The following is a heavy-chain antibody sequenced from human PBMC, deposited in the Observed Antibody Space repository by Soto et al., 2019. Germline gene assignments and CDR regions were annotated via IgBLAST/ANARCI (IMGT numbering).Heavy chain of an antibody. J-gene: IGHJ5*02. V-gene: IGHV4-59*01. CDR1: GASIMGYC. Sequence: SETLSLTCTVSGASIMGYCWNWIRHPPGKGLEWIGYVYHSGATDYNPSRKSRVTISVDMSKNQFSMRLTSVTAADTAVYCCASQSEGFDAWGQGTLVTVSS. CDR2: VYHSGAT. CDR3: ASQSEGFDA.